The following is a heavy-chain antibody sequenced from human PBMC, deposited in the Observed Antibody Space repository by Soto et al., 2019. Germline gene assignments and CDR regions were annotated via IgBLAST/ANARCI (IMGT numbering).Heavy chain of an antibody. Sequence: ASVKVSCKASGGTFSSYAISWVRQARGQGLEWMGGIIPIFGTANYAQKFQGRVTITADESTSTAYMELSSLRSEDTAVYYCARGDSSGYYTGGPYYYYYGMDVWGQGTTVTVSS. CDR2: IIPIFGTA. D-gene: IGHD3-22*01. V-gene: IGHV1-69*13. J-gene: IGHJ6*02. CDR1: GGTFSSYA. CDR3: ARGDSSGYYTGGPYYYYYGMDV.